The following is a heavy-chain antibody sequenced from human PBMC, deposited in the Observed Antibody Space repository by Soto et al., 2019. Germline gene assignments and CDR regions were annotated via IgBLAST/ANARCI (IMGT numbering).Heavy chain of an antibody. CDR3: AGSTVGIVGATLYDY. Sequence: QVQLQESGPGLVKPSGTLSLTCAVSGDSIGSSNWWSLVRQPPGKGLEWIGEIYHSGATNYSPSLKRRVTISLDKSENQFSLKLNSVTAADTAVYYCAGSTVGIVGATLYDYWGQGTLVSVSS. CDR1: GDSIGSSNW. J-gene: IGHJ4*02. D-gene: IGHD1-26*01. V-gene: IGHV4-4*02. CDR2: IYHSGAT.